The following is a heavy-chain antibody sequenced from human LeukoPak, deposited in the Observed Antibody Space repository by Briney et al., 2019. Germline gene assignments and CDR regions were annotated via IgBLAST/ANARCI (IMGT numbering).Heavy chain of an antibody. CDR2: MNTNSGNT. CDR3: ARVRGGWNYMDV. D-gene: IGHD1-26*01. Sequence: GASVKVSCEASGYTFTSYDINWVRQATGQGLEWMGWMNTNSGNTGYAQKFQGRVTVTRNTSISTAYMELSSLRSEDTAVYYCARVRGGWNYMDVWGKGTTVTVSS. J-gene: IGHJ6*03. CDR1: GYTFTSYD. V-gene: IGHV1-8*01.